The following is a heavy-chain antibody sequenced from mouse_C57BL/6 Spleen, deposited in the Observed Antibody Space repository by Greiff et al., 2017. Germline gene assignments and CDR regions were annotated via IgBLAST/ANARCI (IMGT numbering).Heavy chain of an antibody. Sequence: EVKLMVSGGGLVKPGGSLKLSCAASGFTFSDYGMHWVRQAPEKGLEWVAYISSGSSTIYYADTVKGRFTISRDNAKNTLFLQMTSLRSEDTAMYYCARKALTTVVAHFDYWDQGTTLTVSS. CDR2: ISSGSSTI. CDR3: ARKALTTVVAHFDY. CDR1: GFTFSDYG. V-gene: IGHV5-17*01. D-gene: IGHD1-1*01. J-gene: IGHJ2*01.